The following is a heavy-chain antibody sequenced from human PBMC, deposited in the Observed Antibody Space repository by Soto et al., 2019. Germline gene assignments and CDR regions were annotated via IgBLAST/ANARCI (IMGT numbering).Heavy chain of an antibody. CDR2: MNPANGNA. CDR3: ARAVGIAVTGLDL. D-gene: IGHD6-19*01. J-gene: IGHJ5*02. CDR1: GYNFISSN. V-gene: IGHV1-8*01. Sequence: QEQLVQSGAEVKRPGASVKISCRASGYNFISSNINWVRQAAGQRPGWLGWMNPANGNAAFARHFQGRVTMTRDTSTDTAYMELGGLSSGDTAIYYCARAVGIAVTGLDLWGPGTLVTVS.